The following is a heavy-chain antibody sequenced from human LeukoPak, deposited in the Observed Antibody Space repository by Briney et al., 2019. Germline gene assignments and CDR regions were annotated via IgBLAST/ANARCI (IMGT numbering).Heavy chain of an antibody. D-gene: IGHD3-10*01. V-gene: IGHV3-53*01. CDR1: GFTVSSNY. CDR3: ARQVLYYYGSGSYPGY. Sequence: GGSLRLSCAASGFTVSSNYMSWVRQAPGKGLEWVSVIYSGGSTYYADSVKGRFTISRDNSKNTLYLQMNSLRAEDTAVYYCARQVLYYYGSGSYPGYWGQGTLVTVSS. CDR2: IYSGGST. J-gene: IGHJ4*02.